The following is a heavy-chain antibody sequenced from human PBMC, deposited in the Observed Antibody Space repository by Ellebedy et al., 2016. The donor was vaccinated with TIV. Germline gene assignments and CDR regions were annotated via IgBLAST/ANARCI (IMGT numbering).Heavy chain of an antibody. CDR2: IYQDGSEI. V-gene: IGHV3-7*01. Sequence: PGGSLRLSCAASGFSFRSYWMSWVRQAPGKGLEWVANIYQDGSEIYYVDSVKGRFTISRDNAKSSLYLQMNSLRVEDTAVYYFARRGSYGDYAVQINNWFDSWGQGTLVAVAS. CDR3: ARRGSYGDYAVQINNWFDS. CDR1: GFSFRSYW. J-gene: IGHJ5*01. D-gene: IGHD4-17*01.